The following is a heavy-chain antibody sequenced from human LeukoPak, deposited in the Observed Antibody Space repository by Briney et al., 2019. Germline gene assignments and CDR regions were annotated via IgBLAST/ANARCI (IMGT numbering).Heavy chain of an antibody. D-gene: IGHD3-10*01. CDR2: IYYSGST. CDR3: ARDPRGRGYYYYGMDV. Sequence: SETLSLTCTVSGGSISSYYWSWIRQPPGKGLEWIGYIYYSGSTNYNPSLKSRVTISVDTSKYQFSLKLSSVTAADTAVYYCARDPRGRGYYYYGMDVWGQGTTVTVSS. J-gene: IGHJ6*02. V-gene: IGHV4-59*01. CDR1: GGSISSYY.